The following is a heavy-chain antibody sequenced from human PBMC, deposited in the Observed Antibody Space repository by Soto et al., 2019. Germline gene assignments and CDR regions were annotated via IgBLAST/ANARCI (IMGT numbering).Heavy chain of an antibody. V-gene: IGHV4-30-4*01. J-gene: IGHJ4*02. D-gene: IGHD1-26*01. CDR3: ARHGPGGSYSDY. CDR1: GGSISSGDYY. Sequence: PSETLSLTCTVSGGSISSGDYYWSWIRQPPGKGLEWIGYIYYSGSTYYNPSLKSQVTISVDTSKNQFSLKLSSVTAADTAVYYCARHGPGGSYSDYWGQGTLVTVSS. CDR2: IYYSGST.